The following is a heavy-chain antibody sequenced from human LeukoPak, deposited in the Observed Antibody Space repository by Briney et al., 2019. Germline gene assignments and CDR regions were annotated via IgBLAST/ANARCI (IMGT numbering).Heavy chain of an antibody. CDR1: GFTFSSCA. V-gene: IGHV3-23*01. D-gene: IGHD3-9*01. Sequence: GGSLRLSCAASGFTFSSCAMNWVRQAPGKGLEWVSTISGAGVSIYYADSVKGRFTISRDNSKNTLYLQMNSLRAEDTAVHYCTKDITGYYRPIDYWGQGTLVTVSS. J-gene: IGHJ4*02. CDR3: TKDITGYYRPIDY. CDR2: ISGAGVSI.